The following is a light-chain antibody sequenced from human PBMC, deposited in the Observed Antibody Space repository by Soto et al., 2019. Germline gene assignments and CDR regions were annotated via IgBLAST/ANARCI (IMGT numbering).Light chain of an antibody. CDR1: QSVSSN. Sequence: EIVMTQSPATLSVSPGERATLSCRASQSVSSNLAWYQQKPGQAPRLLIYGASIRATGIPARFSGSGSGTEFTLTISSLQSEDFAVYYCQQYNNWPGTFGQGTKVESK. CDR3: QQYNNWPGT. J-gene: IGKJ1*01. CDR2: GAS. V-gene: IGKV3-15*01.